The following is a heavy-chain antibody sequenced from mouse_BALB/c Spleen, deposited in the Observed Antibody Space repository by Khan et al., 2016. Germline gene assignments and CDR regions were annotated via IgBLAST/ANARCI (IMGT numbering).Heavy chain of an antibody. CDR3: AKKTVGGSSD. D-gene: IGHD1-1*01. CDR1: GYSITSDYA. Sequence: EVQLQESGPGLVKPSQSLSLTCPVTGYSITSDYACNWIRQFPGNKLEWLCYITYSGSTSYNPSLKSRNSITRDTSKNQFFLQLNSVTTEDTATFYVAKKTVGGSSDWGQGATLTVAS. CDR2: ITYSGST. V-gene: IGHV3-2*02. J-gene: IGHJ2*01.